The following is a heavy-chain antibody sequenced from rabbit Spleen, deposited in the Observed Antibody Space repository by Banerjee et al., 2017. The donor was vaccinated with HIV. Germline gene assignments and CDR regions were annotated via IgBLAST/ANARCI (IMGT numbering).Heavy chain of an antibody. J-gene: IGHJ6*01. CDR3: AREDVGGSVSL. Sequence: QSLEESGGDLVKPGASLTLTCTASGFTISSDYYMCWVRQAPGKGLEWIACIYAGRSGTTYYASWAKGRFTISSDNAQNTVDLQMNSLTAADTATYFCAREDVGGSVSLWGQGTLVTVS. D-gene: IGHD1-1*01. V-gene: IGHV1S40*01. CDR1: GFTISSDYY. CDR2: IYAGRSGTT.